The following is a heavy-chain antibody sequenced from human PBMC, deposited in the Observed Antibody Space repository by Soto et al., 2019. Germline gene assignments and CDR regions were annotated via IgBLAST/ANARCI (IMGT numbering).Heavy chain of an antibody. CDR3: ARDPSKSRAGYYGLDV. J-gene: IGHJ6*02. Sequence: KTSETLSLTCTVSGGSISNSYWNWIRQSPGKGLEWIGYIYYSGSTNYNPSLKSRITISVDTSKRQLSLKLRSVTAADTAVYYCARDPSKSRAGYYGLDVWGQGTPVTVSS. V-gene: IGHV4-59*01. CDR2: IYYSGST. CDR1: GGSISNSY. D-gene: IGHD3-22*01.